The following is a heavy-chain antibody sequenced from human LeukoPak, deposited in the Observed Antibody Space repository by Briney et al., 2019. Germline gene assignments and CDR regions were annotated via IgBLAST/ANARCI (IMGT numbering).Heavy chain of an antibody. J-gene: IGHJ4*02. D-gene: IGHD2-15*01. Sequence: SETLSLTCTVSGYSISSDYYWGWIRQPPGKGLEWIGSIYHSGSTYYKPSLKSRVTISVDTSKDQFSLTLSSVTAADTAVYYCARVAAKTVDYWGQGTLVTVSS. CDR3: ARVAAKTVDY. CDR1: GYSISSDYY. V-gene: IGHV4-38-2*02. CDR2: IYHSGST.